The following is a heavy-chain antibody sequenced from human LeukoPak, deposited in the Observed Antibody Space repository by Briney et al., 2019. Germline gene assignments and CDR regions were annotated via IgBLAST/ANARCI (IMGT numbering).Heavy chain of an antibody. Sequence: SVKVSCKASGGTFSSYAISWVRQAPGQGLEWMGGIIPIFATTNYAQKFQGRVTITADESTSTAYMELSGLRSEDTAVYYCAKDPLLGYSYGLIDAFDIWGQGTMVTVSS. CDR1: GGTFSSYA. D-gene: IGHD5-18*01. CDR3: AKDPLLGYSYGLIDAFDI. CDR2: IIPIFATT. J-gene: IGHJ3*02. V-gene: IGHV1-69*13.